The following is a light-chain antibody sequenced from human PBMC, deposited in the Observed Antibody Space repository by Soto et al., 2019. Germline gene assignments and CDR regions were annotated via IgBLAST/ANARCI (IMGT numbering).Light chain of an antibody. CDR1: QSISSNY. J-gene: IGKJ5*01. CDR2: GAS. CDR3: QQYTGPPTP. Sequence: SGLAQSPGTLSLSPGETATLSCRASQSISSNYLAWYQQKPGQAPRLLIYGASTRATGIPDRFSGSGSGTDFTLTITRLEPEDSAVYFCQQYTGPPTPFGQGTRLAIK. V-gene: IGKV3-20*01.